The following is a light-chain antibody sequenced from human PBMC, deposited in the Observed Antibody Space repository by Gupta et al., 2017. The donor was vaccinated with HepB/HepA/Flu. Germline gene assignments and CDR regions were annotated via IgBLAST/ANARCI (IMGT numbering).Light chain of an antibody. V-gene: IGKV1-5*03. CDR3: QQYNNS. Sequence: QMNPSPSNLSASVGDRVTITCRASQSISTWLAWYQQKSGKAPKLLIYKASNLQSGVPSRFSGSGSGTEFTLTINSLQPDDSATYYCQQYNNSFGQGTKVEIK. J-gene: IGKJ1*01. CDR2: KAS. CDR1: QSISTW.